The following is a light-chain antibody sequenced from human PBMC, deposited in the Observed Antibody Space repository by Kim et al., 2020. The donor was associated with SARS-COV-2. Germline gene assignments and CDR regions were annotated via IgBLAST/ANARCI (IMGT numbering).Light chain of an antibody. CDR2: GNS. Sequence: QSVLTQPPSVSGAPGQRVTISCTGSRSNIGASYDVNWYQQFPGTAPKLLIYGNSNRPSGVPDRFSGSKSGTSASLAITGLQAEDEADYYCQSYDSSLSGWMFGGGTQLTVL. J-gene: IGLJ3*02. V-gene: IGLV1-40*01. CDR1: RSNIGASYD. CDR3: QSYDSSLSGWM.